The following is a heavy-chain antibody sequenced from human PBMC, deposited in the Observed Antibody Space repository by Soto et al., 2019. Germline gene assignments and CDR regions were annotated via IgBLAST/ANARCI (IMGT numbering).Heavy chain of an antibody. Sequence: SETLSLTCGVYGGSFSGYYWSWIRQPPGKGLEWIGEINHSGSTNYNPSLKSRVTISVDTSKNQFSLKLSSVTAADTAVYYCARGPQTVNRRFDYWGQGTLVTVSS. CDR2: INHSGST. CDR1: GGSFSGYY. V-gene: IGHV4-34*01. D-gene: IGHD4-4*01. CDR3: ARGPQTVNRRFDY. J-gene: IGHJ4*02.